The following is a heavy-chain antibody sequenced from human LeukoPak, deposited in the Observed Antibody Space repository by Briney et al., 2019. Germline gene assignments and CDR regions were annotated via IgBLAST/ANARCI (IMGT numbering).Heavy chain of an antibody. CDR1: GGSFSGYY. CDR3: AYSSGYHDY. J-gene: IGHJ4*02. CDR2: INHSGST. D-gene: IGHD3-3*01. V-gene: IGHV4-34*01. Sequence: SETLSLTCAVYGGSFSGYYWSWIRQPPGKGLEWIGEINHSGSTYYNPSLKSRVTISVDTSKNQFSLKLSSVTAADTAVYYCAYSSGYHDYWGQGTLVTVSS.